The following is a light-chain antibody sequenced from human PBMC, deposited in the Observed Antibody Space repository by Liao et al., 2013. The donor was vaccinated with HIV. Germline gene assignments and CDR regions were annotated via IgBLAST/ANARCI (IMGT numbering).Light chain of an antibody. CDR2: YDS. V-gene: IGLV3-21*01. J-gene: IGLJ1*01. Sequence: SYELTQPPSVSVAPGKTARITCGGNNIGTKSVHWYQQKPGQAPVLVIYYDSDRPSGIPERFSGSNSGTTATLAISGAQALDEADYYCQTWDTGTGVFGTGTKVTV. CDR1: NIGTKS. CDR3: QTWDTGTGV.